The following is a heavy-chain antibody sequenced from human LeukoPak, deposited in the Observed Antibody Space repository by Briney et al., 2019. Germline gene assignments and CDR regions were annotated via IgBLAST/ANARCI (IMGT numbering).Heavy chain of an antibody. Sequence: GGSLRLSCAASEFTFSSYGMHWVRQAPGKGLEWVAVISYDGSNKYYADSVKGRFTISRDNSKNTLHLQMNSLRAEDTAVYYCAKDLSGSYAFDYWGQGTLVTVSS. CDR1: EFTFSSYG. D-gene: IGHD1-26*01. CDR3: AKDLSGSYAFDY. J-gene: IGHJ4*02. V-gene: IGHV3-30*18. CDR2: ISYDGSNK.